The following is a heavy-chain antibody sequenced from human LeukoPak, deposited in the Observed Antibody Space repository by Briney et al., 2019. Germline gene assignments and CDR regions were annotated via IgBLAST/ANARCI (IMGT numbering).Heavy chain of an antibody. CDR3: ARDAGSGSYYPLDY. D-gene: IGHD3-10*01. V-gene: IGHV1-18*01. Sequence: PGASVKVSCKASGYTFINYGLNWVRQAPGQGLEWMGWISPCNGDTKYAQEVQDRVTMTTDTTTNTAYMELRSLRSDDTAVYYCARDAGSGSYYPLDYWGQGTLVTVSS. J-gene: IGHJ4*02. CDR1: GYTFINYG. CDR2: ISPCNGDT.